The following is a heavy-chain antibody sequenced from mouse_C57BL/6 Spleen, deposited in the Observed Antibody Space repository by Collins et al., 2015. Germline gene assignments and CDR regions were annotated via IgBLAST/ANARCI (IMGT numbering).Heavy chain of an antibody. D-gene: IGHD1-1*01. V-gene: IGHV1-7*01. Sequence: QSGAELAKPGASVKMSCKASGYTFTSYWMHWVKQRPGQGLEWIGYINPSTGYTEYNQKFKDKATLTADKSSSTAYMQLSSLTSEDSAVYYCARSVVGFDYWGQGTTLTVSS. J-gene: IGHJ2*01. CDR1: GYTFTSYW. CDR3: ARSVVGFDY. CDR2: INPSTGYT.